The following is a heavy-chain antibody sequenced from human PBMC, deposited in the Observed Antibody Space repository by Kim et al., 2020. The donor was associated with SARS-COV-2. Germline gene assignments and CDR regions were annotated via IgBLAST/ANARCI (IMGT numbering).Heavy chain of an antibody. CDR3: ARDRIAAAGEYYGMDV. D-gene: IGHD6-13*01. CDR2: IYSGGST. Sequence: GGSLRLSCAASGFTVSSNYMSWVRQAPGKGLEWVSVIYSGGSTYYADSVKGRFTISRHNSKNTLYLQMNSLRAEDTAVYYCARDRIAAAGEYYGMDVWGQGTTVNVAS. CDR1: GFTVSSNY. J-gene: IGHJ6*02. V-gene: IGHV3-53*04.